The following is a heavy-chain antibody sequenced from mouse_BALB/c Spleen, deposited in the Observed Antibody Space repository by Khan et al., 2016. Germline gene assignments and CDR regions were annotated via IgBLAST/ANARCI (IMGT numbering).Heavy chain of an antibody. CDR1: GFNIKDTY. Sequence: EVQLQESGAELVKPGASVKLSCTASGFNIKDTYMHWVKQRPEQGLEWIGRIDTANGNTKYDPKFKGKDTITADTSSKTAYLQLSSLTSEDTSVYYCARSPYYWGQGTPLTVSS. V-gene: IGHV14-3*02. CDR3: ARSPYY. J-gene: IGHJ2*01. CDR2: IDTANGNT.